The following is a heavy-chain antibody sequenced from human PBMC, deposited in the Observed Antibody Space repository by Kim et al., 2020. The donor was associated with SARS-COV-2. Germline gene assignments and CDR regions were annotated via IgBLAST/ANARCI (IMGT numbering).Heavy chain of an antibody. V-gene: IGHV1-24*01. Sequence: FQGRVTMTEDTSTDTAYMELSSLRSEDTAVYYCAIPGCSGGSCYSGPFDYWGQGTLVTVSS. J-gene: IGHJ4*02. D-gene: IGHD2-15*01. CDR3: AIPGCSGGSCYSGPFDY.